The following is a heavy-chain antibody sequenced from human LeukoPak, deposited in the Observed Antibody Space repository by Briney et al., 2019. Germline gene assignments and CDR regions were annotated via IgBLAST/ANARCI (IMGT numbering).Heavy chain of an antibody. D-gene: IGHD1-26*01. J-gene: IGHJ6*02. CDR3: KWEKTVYYGMDV. CDR2: IKRGGTT. Sequence: GGSLRLSCAASGLTVTNAWMNWVRQAPGKGLEWIGRIKRGGTTDYAAPVNGRFTISRDDSKNTIYLQINSLKIEDTAVYYCKWEKTVYYGMDVWGQGTTVTVSS. V-gene: IGHV3-15*01. CDR1: GLTVTNAW.